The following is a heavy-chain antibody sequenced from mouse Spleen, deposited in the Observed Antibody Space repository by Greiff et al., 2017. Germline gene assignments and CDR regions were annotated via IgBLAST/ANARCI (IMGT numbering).Heavy chain of an antibody. CDR1: GFSLTSYG. CDR2: IWSGGST. D-gene: IGHD1-1*01. CDR3: ARGLSLLLRSSGVAY. V-gene: IGHV2-2*02. Sequence: QVQLQQSGPGLVQPSQSLSITCTVSGFSLTSYGVHWVRQSPGKGLEWLGVIWSGGSTDYNAAFISRLSISKDNSKSQVFFKMNSLQANDTAIYYCARGLSLLLRSSGVAYWGQGTLVTVSA. J-gene: IGHJ3*01.